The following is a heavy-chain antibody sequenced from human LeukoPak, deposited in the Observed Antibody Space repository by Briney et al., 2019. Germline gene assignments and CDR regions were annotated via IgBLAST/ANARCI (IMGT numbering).Heavy chain of an antibody. CDR3: ARKMVAVAGGFDY. CDR2: INPNSGGT. CDR1: GYTFTGYY. J-gene: IGHJ4*02. D-gene: IGHD6-19*01. V-gene: IGHV1-2*06. Sequence: ASVKVSCKASGYTFTGYYMHWVRQAPGQGLEWMGRINPNSGGTNYAQKFQGRVTMTRDTSTSTVYMELSSLRSEDTAVYYCARKMVAVAGGFDYWGQGTLVTVSS.